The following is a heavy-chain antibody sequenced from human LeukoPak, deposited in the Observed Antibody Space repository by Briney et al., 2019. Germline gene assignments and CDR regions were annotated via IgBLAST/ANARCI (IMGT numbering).Heavy chain of an antibody. V-gene: IGHV1-3*01. D-gene: IGHD3-10*01. Sequence: ASVTVSCTASGYTFTSYAMHWVRQAPGQRLEWMGWINAGNGNTKYSQKFQGRVTITRDTSASTAYMELSSLRSEDTAVYYCARGLLWFGELSYFDYWGQGTLVTVSS. CDR1: GYTFTSYA. J-gene: IGHJ4*02. CDR2: INAGNGNT. CDR3: ARGLLWFGELSYFDY.